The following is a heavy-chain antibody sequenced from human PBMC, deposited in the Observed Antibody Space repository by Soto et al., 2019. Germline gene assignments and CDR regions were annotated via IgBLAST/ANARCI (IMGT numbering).Heavy chain of an antibody. V-gene: IGHV4-30-4*01. D-gene: IGHD4-17*01. J-gene: IGHJ4*02. CDR2: IYYSGST. CDR1: GGSISSGDYY. CDR3: ARVRSKAYGDYPHFDY. Sequence: PSETLSLTCTVSGGSISSGDYYWSWIRQPPGKGLEWIGYIYYSGSTYYNPSLKSRVTISVDTSKNQFSLKLSSVTAADTAVYYCARVRSKAYGDYPHFDYWGQGTLVTVSS.